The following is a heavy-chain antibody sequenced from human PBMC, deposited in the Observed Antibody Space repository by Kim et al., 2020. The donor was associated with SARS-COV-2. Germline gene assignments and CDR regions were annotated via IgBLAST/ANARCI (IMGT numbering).Heavy chain of an antibody. Sequence: ASVKVSCKASGYTFVNYVMHWVRQAPGQRPEWMGLISIGNDNTKFSQKFQGRVTITRDTSASTAYMELTSLRSEDTAIYYCARGSGWAFDCWGQGTLVTV. V-gene: IGHV1-3*04. CDR2: ISIGNDNT. J-gene: IGHJ4*02. CDR1: GYTFVNYV. D-gene: IGHD6-19*01. CDR3: ARGSGWAFDC.